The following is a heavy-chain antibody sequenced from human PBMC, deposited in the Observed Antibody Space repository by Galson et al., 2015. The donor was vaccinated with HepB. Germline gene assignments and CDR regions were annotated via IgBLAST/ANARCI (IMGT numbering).Heavy chain of an antibody. CDR2: ISYDGSNK. D-gene: IGHD3-16*02. V-gene: IGHV3-30*04. Sequence: SLRLSCAASGFTFSSYAMHWVRQAPGKGLEWVAVISYDGSNKYYADSVKGRFTISRDNSKNTLYLQMNSLRAEDTAVYYCAREGLSSRWSDYFDYWGQGTLVTVSS. CDR1: GFTFSSYA. CDR3: AREGLSSRWSDYFDY. J-gene: IGHJ4*02.